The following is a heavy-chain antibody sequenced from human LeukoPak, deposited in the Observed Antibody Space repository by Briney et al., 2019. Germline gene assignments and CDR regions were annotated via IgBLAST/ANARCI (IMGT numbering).Heavy chain of an antibody. V-gene: IGHV3-30-3*02. D-gene: IGHD3-22*01. CDR3: AKNSGRPYDSSGYPSYIDV. Sequence: GGSLRLSCAASGFTFSNYAMHWVRQAPGKRLEWVAVISYDGSNKYYADSVKGRFTISRDNSKNTLYLQMNSLRAEDTAVYYCAKNSGRPYDSSGYPSYIDVWGKGTTVTVSS. CDR2: ISYDGSNK. CDR1: GFTFSNYA. J-gene: IGHJ6*03.